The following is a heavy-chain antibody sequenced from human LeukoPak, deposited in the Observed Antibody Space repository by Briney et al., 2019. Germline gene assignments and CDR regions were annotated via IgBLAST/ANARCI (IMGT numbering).Heavy chain of an antibody. CDR1: GYTFTSYD. V-gene: IGHV1-8*03. CDR2: MNPNSGNT. J-gene: IGHJ4*02. D-gene: IGHD6-13*01. Sequence: ASVKVSCKASGYTFTSYDINWVRQATGQGLEWMGWMNPNSGNTGYAQKFQGRVTITRNTSISTAYMELSSLRSEDTAVYYCAREISSSWEYYFDYWGQGTLVTVSP. CDR3: AREISSSWEYYFDY.